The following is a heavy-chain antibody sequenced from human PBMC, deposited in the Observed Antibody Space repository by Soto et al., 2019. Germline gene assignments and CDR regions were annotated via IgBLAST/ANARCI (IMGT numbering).Heavy chain of an antibody. CDR1: GFTFSRYA. J-gene: IGHJ3*02. D-gene: IGHD4-17*01. Sequence: EVQLLESGGGLVQPGGSLRLPCAASGFTFSRYAMSLVRQAPGKGLEWVSAISGSGGWTYYADSVKGRFTISRDNSKNPLYLQMNRLRAEDTAVYYCAKHTTVFTRDAFDIWGQGTMVTVSS. V-gene: IGHV3-23*01. CDR3: AKHTTVFTRDAFDI. CDR2: ISGSGGWT.